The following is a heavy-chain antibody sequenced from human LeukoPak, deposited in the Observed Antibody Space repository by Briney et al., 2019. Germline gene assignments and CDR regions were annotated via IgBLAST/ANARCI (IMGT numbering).Heavy chain of an antibody. CDR2: ISGSGGST. J-gene: IGHJ4*02. CDR1: GFTFSSYA. D-gene: IGHD3-3*01. V-gene: IGHV3-23*01. CDR3: ARGGYDFWSGYNPLDY. Sequence: GGSLRLSCAASGFTFSSYAMSWVRQAPGKGLEWVSAISGSGGSTYYADSVKGRFTISRDNSKNTLYLQMNSLRAEDTAVYYCARGGYDFWSGYNPLDYWGQGTLVTVSS.